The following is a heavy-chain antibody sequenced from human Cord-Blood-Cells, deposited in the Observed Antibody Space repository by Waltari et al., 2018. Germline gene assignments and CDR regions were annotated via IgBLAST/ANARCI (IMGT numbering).Heavy chain of an antibody. CDR2: INHSGST. CDR1: GGSFSGYY. CDR3: ARGLRGDRDIVATIDY. D-gene: IGHD5-12*01. Sequence: QVQLQQWGAGLLKPSETLSLTCAVYGGSFSGYYWSWIRQPPGKGLEWIGEINHSGSTNSNPSLKSRVTISVDTSKNQFSLKLSSVTAADTAVYYCARGLRGDRDIVATIDYWGQGTLVTVSS. J-gene: IGHJ4*02. V-gene: IGHV4-34*01.